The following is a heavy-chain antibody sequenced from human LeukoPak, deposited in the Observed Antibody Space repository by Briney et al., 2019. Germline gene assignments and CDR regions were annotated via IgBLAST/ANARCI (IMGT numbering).Heavy chain of an antibody. CDR2: VNPNSDDT. CDR3: ARVGISYYYDSNGYKY. D-gene: IGHD3-22*01. Sequence: ASVKVSCKASGYTFTGYYIHWVRQAPGQGLEWVGRVNPNSDDTNFAQNFQGRVTMTRDTSITTAYMELSSLRSDDTAVYYCARVGISYYYDSNGYKYWGQGTLVTVSS. J-gene: IGHJ4*02. V-gene: IGHV1-2*06. CDR1: GYTFTGYY.